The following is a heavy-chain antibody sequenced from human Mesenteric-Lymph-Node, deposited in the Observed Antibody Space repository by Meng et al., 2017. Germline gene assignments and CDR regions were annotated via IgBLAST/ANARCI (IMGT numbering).Heavy chain of an antibody. CDR2: ISSSSSYI. J-gene: IGHJ5*02. D-gene: IGHD2-15*01. CDR3: ARGYRVVVAAMFWFDP. CDR1: GFTFSSYA. Sequence: GESLKISCAASGFTFSSYAMSWVRQAPGKGLEWVSSISSSSSYIYYADSVKGRFTISRDNAKNSLYLQMNSLRAEDTAVYYCARGYRVVVAAMFWFDPWGQGTLVTVSS. V-gene: IGHV3-21*01.